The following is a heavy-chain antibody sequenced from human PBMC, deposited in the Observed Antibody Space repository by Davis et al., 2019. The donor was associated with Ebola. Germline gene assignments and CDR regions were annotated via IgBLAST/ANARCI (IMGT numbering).Heavy chain of an antibody. V-gene: IGHV3-23*01. D-gene: IGHD3-10*01. Sequence: PRGSLRLSCAASGFLFSSYAISWVRQAPGRGLEWVSSISASGGATFYADSVKGRIVMSRDNSNDPLYRRMNNLRAEDTAIYYWAKELNSYYGSGDFFDYWGQGILVTVSS. CDR1: GFLFSSYA. CDR2: ISASGGAT. J-gene: IGHJ4*02. CDR3: AKELNSYYGSGDFFDY.